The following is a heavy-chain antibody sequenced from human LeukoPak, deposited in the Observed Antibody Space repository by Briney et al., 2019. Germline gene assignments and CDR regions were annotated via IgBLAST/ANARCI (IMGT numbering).Heavy chain of an antibody. CDR1: GYSFTSYW. CDR3: ARPTSRGYSYGSGPSYYYGMDV. J-gene: IGHJ6*02. V-gene: IGHV5-51*01. D-gene: IGHD5-18*01. Sequence: GESLKISCKGSGYSFTSYWIGWVRQMPGKGLEWMGIIYPGDSDTRYSPSFQGQVTISADKSISTAYLQWSSLKASDTAMYYCARPTSRGYSYGSGPSYYYGMDVWGQGTTVTVSS. CDR2: IYPGDSDT.